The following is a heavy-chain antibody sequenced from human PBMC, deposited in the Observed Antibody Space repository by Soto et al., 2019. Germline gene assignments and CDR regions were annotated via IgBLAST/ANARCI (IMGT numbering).Heavy chain of an antibody. CDR2: INQGGSER. V-gene: IGHV3-7*01. D-gene: IGHD1-26*01. CDR3: VKGVGFLGP. CDR1: GFTFTDNW. Sequence: PGGSLRLSCAVSGFTFTDNWMSWVRRAPGKALEWVASINQGGSERNYVHSVRGRFTISRDNAKDSLYLQMNSLRVEDTAVYYCVKGVGFLGPWGQGTLVTVSS. J-gene: IGHJ5*02.